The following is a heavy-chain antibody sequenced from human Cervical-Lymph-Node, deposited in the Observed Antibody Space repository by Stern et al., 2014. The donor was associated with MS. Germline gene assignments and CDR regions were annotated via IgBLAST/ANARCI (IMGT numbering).Heavy chain of an antibody. V-gene: IGHV2-5*02. CDR1: GVSLDTTGVG. Sequence: ESGPTLVKPTQILTLTCNVSGVSLDTTGVGVGWFRQPPGKALEWLALVHRDDYKRYTPSLKTRLTITKDTAKNRVVLRVTNVDPFDTATYYCAHRNIMTAVTIFDSWGQGTLVTVSS. D-gene: IGHD4-17*01. CDR3: AHRNIMTAVTIFDS. J-gene: IGHJ4*02. CDR2: VHRDDYK.